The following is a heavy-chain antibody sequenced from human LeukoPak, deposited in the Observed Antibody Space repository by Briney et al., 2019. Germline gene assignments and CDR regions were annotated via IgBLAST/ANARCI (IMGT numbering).Heavy chain of an antibody. Sequence: ASVKVSCKASGYTFTSYDINWVRQATGQGLEWMGWMNPNSGNTGYAQKFQGRVTMTRNTSISTAYMELSSLRSEDTAVYYCARRRFWYPNRHYYYYMDVWGKGTTVTVSS. CDR1: GYTFTSYD. V-gene: IGHV1-8*01. CDR3: ARRRFWYPNRHYYYYMDV. J-gene: IGHJ6*03. CDR2: MNPNSGNT. D-gene: IGHD3-3*01.